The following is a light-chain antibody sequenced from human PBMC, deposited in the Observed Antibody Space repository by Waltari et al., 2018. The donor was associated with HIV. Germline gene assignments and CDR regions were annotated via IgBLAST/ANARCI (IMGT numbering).Light chain of an antibody. Sequence: IVLTQSQGTLSLSPGERDTRSCRASQGVSSSSLAWYQQKSGQAPRLLIYGASGRATCIPDRFGGSGSGTEFTLTIARLEPEDFAVDYCQQSETFGQGTRVEIK. CDR3: QQSET. J-gene: IGKJ1*01. CDR1: QGVSSSS. V-gene: IGKV3-20*01. CDR2: GAS.